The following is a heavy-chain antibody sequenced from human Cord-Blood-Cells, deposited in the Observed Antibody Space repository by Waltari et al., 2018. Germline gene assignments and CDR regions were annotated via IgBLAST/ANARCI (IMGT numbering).Heavy chain of an antibody. CDR3: ARDVYSNYVKWFDP. CDR1: GYTFTSYA. Sequence: GAEVKTPGASVKVSCKASGYTFTSYAMHWVCQAPGQRLEWMGWINAGNGNKKYSQKFQGRVTITRDTSASTAYMELSSLRSEDTAVYYCARDVYSNYVKWFDPWGQGTLVTVSS. V-gene: IGHV1-3*01. CDR2: INAGNGNK. D-gene: IGHD4-4*01. J-gene: IGHJ5*02.